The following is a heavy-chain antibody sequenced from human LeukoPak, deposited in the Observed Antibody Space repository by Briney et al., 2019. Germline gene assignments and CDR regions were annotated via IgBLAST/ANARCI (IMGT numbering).Heavy chain of an antibody. CDR3: ARGDCSSTSCYLSDWFDP. CDR1: GVSFSDYF. V-gene: IGHV4-34*01. Sequence: SETLSLTCAVYGVSFSDYFWSWIRQSPGKGLEWIGEINHNGSTNYNPSLKSRVTISIDTSKNQFSLKLSSVTAADTAVYYCARGDCSSTSCYLSDWFDPWGQGTLVTVSS. D-gene: IGHD2-2*01. CDR2: INHNGST. J-gene: IGHJ5*02.